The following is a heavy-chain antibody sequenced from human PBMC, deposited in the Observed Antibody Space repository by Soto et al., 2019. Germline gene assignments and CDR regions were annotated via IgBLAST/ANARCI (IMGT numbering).Heavy chain of an antibody. J-gene: IGHJ4*02. CDR3: AREASVLFLSAQASRFDS. CDR2: ISPYSGYT. Sequence: AASVKVCCECFGYSFMEYRMNRVRQAPGQGLEWVGWISPYSGYTHSAQKFHGRLTLTTDTAASTAYMELRILRSADTALYYCAREASVLFLSAQASRFDSWVQVTLFTVS. CDR1: GYSFMEYR. V-gene: IGHV1-18*01. D-gene: IGHD2-21*01.